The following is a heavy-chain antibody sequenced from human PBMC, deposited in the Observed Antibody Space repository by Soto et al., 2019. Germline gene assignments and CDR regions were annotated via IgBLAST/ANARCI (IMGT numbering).Heavy chain of an antibody. D-gene: IGHD3-10*01. Sequence: QVQLVQSGAEVKKPGASVKVSCKASGYTFTSYDINWVRQATGQGLEWMGWMNPNSGNTGYAQKFQGRVTMSRQTSRSTAYMELSSLRSEDTAVCYCARGWYYGSGSPFDPWGQGTLVTVSS. CDR2: MNPNSGNT. CDR1: GYTFTSYD. V-gene: IGHV1-8*01. J-gene: IGHJ5*02. CDR3: ARGWYYGSGSPFDP.